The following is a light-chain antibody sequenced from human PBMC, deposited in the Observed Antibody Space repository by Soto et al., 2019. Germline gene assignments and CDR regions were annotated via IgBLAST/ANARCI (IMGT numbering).Light chain of an antibody. CDR2: YVD. CDR1: SRDVGAYDY. J-gene: IGLJ1*01. V-gene: IGLV2-14*03. Sequence: QSALTQPASVSGSPGQSITISCTGTSRDVGAYDYVSWYLQYPDKAPQLLIYYVDHRPSGVSSRFSGSKSGNTASLTISGLQAEDEGDYYCCSYADGSICFFGTGTKLTVL. CDR3: CSYADGSICF.